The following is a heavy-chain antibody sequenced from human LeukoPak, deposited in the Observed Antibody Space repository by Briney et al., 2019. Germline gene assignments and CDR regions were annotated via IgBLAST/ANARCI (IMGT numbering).Heavy chain of an antibody. CDR1: GFTFTNYG. CDR3: ARDLSLLYYFDY. Sequence: GGSLRLSCAASGFTFTNYGMHWVRQAPGKGLEWVAVIWDDGSNKYYADSVKGRFTISRDNSKNTLYLQMNSLRVEDTAVYYCARDLSLLYYFDYWGQGALVTVSS. CDR2: IWDDGSNK. J-gene: IGHJ4*02. V-gene: IGHV3-33*01.